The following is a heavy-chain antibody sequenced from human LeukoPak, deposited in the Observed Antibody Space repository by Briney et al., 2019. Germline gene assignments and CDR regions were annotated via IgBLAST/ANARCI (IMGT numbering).Heavy chain of an antibody. CDR1: GFTFSDYW. CDR2: ILSDGSST. Sequence: GGSLRLSCAVSGFTFSDYWMVWVRQAPGKGLVWVSRILSDGSSTSYADSVKGRFTISRDIAKNTLYLQMNSLRAEDTAVYYCARVRITRANWFDPWGQGTLVTVSS. J-gene: IGHJ5*02. V-gene: IGHV3-74*01. D-gene: IGHD2-2*01. CDR3: ARVRITRANWFDP.